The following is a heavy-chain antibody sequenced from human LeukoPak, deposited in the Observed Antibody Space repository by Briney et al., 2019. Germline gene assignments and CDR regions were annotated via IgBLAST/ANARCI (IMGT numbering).Heavy chain of an antibody. V-gene: IGHV1-8*01. CDR1: GYTFTSYD. D-gene: IGHD6-13*01. J-gene: IGHJ6*03. CDR2: MNPNSGNT. Sequence: ASVKVSCKASGYTFTSYDINWVRQATGQGLEWMGWMNPNSGNTGYAQKFQGRVTMTRNTSISTAYMELSSLRSEDTAVYYCARTYSSSWYGFRYYYYYMDVWGKGTTVTVSS. CDR3: ARTYSSSWYGFRYYYYYMDV.